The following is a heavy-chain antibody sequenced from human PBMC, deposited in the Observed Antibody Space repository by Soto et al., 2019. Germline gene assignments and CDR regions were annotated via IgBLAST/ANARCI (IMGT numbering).Heavy chain of an antibody. Sequence: QVQLVQSGAEVKKPGASVKVSCKASGYTFTSYGISWVRQAPGQGLEWMGWISAYNGNTNYAQKLQGRVTMTTDTSTSTAYMELRSLRSDDTAVYYCARETISRDYVWGMRYEGAFDIWGQGTMVTVSS. CDR1: GYTFTSYG. CDR3: ARETISRDYVWGMRYEGAFDI. V-gene: IGHV1-18*01. CDR2: ISAYNGNT. J-gene: IGHJ3*02. D-gene: IGHD3-16*01.